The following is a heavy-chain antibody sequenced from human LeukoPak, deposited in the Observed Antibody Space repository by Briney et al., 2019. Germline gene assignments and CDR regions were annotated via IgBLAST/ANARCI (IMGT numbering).Heavy chain of an antibody. CDR2: ISWDGDNT. CDR3: AKQSEDGLDS. J-gene: IGHJ4*02. Sequence: GGSLRLSCEASGFAPGFNFDDYIMHWVRRAPGKGLEWISLISWDGDNTYYAESVKGRFNISRDNNKNSLYLQMNSLRNEDSGFYYCAKQSEDGLDSWGQGTLVSVSS. V-gene: IGHV3-43*01. CDR1: GFAPGFNFDDYI.